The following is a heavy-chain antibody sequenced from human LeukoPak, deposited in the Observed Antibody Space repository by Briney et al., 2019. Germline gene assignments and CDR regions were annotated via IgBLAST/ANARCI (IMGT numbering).Heavy chain of an antibody. CDR2: IYYSGST. Sequence: SETLSLTCTVSGGSISSYYWSWIRQPPGKGLEWIGYIYYSGSTNYNPSLKSRVTISVDTSKNQFCLKLSSVTAADTAVYYCARVTGGYGDFDYWGQGTLVTVSS. CDR1: GGSISSYY. CDR3: ARVTGGYGDFDY. V-gene: IGHV4-59*01. D-gene: IGHD4-17*01. J-gene: IGHJ4*02.